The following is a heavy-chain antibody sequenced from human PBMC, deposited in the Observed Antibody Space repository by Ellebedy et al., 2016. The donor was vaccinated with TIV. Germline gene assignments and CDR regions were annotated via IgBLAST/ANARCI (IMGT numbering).Heavy chain of an antibody. Sequence: AASVKVSCQASGDTISRYPISWVRQPPGQGLEWMGRIIPILGVANHAQKFQGRVTITADKSTTTAYMELSSLRSEDTAVYYCAAGNDGGWFDPWGQGTLVTVSS. CDR2: IIPILGVA. CDR3: AAGNDGGWFDP. J-gene: IGHJ5*02. D-gene: IGHD1-1*01. V-gene: IGHV1-69*02. CDR1: GDTISRYP.